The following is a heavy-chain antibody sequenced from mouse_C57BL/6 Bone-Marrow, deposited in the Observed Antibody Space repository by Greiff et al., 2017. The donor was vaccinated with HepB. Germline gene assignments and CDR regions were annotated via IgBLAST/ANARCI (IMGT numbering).Heavy chain of an antibody. Sequence: VQLQQSGAELVRPGASVKLSCTASGFNIKDDYMHWVKQRPEQGLEWIGWIDPENGDTEDASKFQGKATITADTSSNTAYLQLSSLTSEDTAVYDGTSDGYYPAWFAYWGQGTLVTVSA. V-gene: IGHV14-4*01. J-gene: IGHJ3*01. D-gene: IGHD2-3*01. CDR3: TSDGYYPAWFAY. CDR2: IDPENGDT. CDR1: GFNIKDDY.